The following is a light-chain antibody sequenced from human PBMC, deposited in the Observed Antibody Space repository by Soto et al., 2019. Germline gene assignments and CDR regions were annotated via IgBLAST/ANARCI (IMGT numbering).Light chain of an antibody. V-gene: IGKV3-11*01. CDR1: ESVSRN. CDR3: QQRSNWPPIN. CDR2: DAS. J-gene: IGKJ5*01. Sequence: EIVMTPSPATLSVSPGERATLSCRASESVSRNLAWYQQKPGQAPRLLIYDASNRATGIPARFSGSGSGTDFTLTIRSLEPEDFAVYYCQQRSNWPPINCGQGKRREIK.